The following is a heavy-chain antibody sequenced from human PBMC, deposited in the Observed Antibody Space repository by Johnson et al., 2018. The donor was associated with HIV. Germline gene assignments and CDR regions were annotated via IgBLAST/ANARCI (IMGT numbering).Heavy chain of an antibody. J-gene: IGHJ3*02. CDR3: AKVKGVGPDYAFDI. CDR2: VSGSGGRT. V-gene: IGHV3-23*04. Sequence: VQLVESGGGVERPGGSLRLSCATSGFTFDDYGMSWVRQVPGKGLEWVSVVSGSGGRTYYADSVQGRFTISRDNSKNTLYLQMNRLRVEDTAVYYCAKVKGVGPDYAFDIWGQGTMVTVSS. CDR1: GFTFDDYG. D-gene: IGHD2-21*02.